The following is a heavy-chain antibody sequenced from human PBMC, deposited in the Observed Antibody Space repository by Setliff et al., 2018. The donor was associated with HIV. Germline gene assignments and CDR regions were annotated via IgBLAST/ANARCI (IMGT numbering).Heavy chain of an antibody. J-gene: IGHJ6*03. Sequence: GESLKISCKGSGYTFTNFWIGWVRQVPGKGLELMGIIYPGDSDTRYSPSFQGQVTISADKSISTAYLQWNSLKASDTAIYYRARASDPSHRMPPTNYYYYMDVWGKGTTVTVSS. CDR2: IYPGDSDT. CDR3: ARASDPSHRMPPTNYYYYMDV. D-gene: IGHD2-2*01. V-gene: IGHV5-51*01. CDR1: GYTFTNFW.